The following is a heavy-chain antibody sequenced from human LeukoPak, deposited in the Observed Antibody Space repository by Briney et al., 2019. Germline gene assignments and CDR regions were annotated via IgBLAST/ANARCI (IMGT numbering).Heavy chain of an antibody. CDR2: IIPIFGTA. CDR3: ARESSFFNSSGWYEAPGY. D-gene: IGHD6-19*01. V-gene: IGHV1-69*13. J-gene: IGHJ4*02. CDR1: GGTFSSYA. Sequence: SVKVSCKASGGTFSSYAISWVRQAPGQGLEWMGGIIPIFGTANYAQKFQGRVTITADESTSTAYMELSSLRSEDTAVYYCARESSFFNSSGWYEAPGYWGQGTLVTVSS.